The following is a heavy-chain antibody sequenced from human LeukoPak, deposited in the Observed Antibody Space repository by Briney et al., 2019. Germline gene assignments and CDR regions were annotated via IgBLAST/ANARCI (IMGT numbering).Heavy chain of an antibody. CDR3: ARGGSGSLPYYYYGMDV. CDR1: GFTFSSYS. Sequence: GGSLRLSCAASGFTFSSYSMNWVRQAPGKGLEWVSSISSSSYIYYADSAKGRFTISRGNAKNSLYLQMNSLRAEDTAVYYCARGGSGSLPYYYYGMDVWGQGTTVTVSS. D-gene: IGHD3-10*01. J-gene: IGHJ6*02. V-gene: IGHV3-21*01. CDR2: ISSSSYI.